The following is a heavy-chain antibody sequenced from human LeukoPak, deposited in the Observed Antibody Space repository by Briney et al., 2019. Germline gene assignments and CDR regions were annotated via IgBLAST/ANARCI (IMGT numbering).Heavy chain of an antibody. Sequence: VASVKVSCKASGYTFTSYDINWVRQATGQGLEWMGWMNPNSGNTGYAQKFQGRVTITRNTSISIAYMELSNLRSEDTAVYYCARRSGGTGTTLGYWGQGTLVTVSS. CDR1: GYTFTSYD. V-gene: IGHV1-8*02. CDR3: ARRSGGTGTTLGY. D-gene: IGHD1-1*01. CDR2: MNPNSGNT. J-gene: IGHJ4*02.